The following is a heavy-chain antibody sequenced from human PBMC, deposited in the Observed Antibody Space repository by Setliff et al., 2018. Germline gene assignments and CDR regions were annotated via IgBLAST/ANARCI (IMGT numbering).Heavy chain of an antibody. CDR2: VVVDGST. D-gene: IGHD3-22*01. CDR1: GDSISTYY. V-gene: IGHV4-4*07. CDR3: ARDTSSDWAAWFDP. Sequence: ETLSLTCTVSGDSISTYYWSCIRRPAGKGLEWIGRVVVDGSTNYNPSLKSRVTMSVDTSKNHFYLKLTSVTAVDTAIYYCARDTSSDWAAWFDPWSQGILVTVSS. J-gene: IGHJ5*02.